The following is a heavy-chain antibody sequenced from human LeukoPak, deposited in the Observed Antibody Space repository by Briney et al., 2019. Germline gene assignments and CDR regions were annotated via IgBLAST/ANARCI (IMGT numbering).Heavy chain of an antibody. D-gene: IGHD6-25*01. V-gene: IGHV3-23*01. CDR1: GFTFSSYA. CDR3: AKVLSGAGLYYYYMDV. Sequence: PGGSLRLSCAAYGFTFSSYAMSWVRQAPGKGLEWVSGISGSGGSTYYADSVKGRFTISRDNSKNTLYLQMNSLRAEDTAVYYCAKVLSGAGLYYYYMDVWGKGTTVTVSS. CDR2: ISGSGGST. J-gene: IGHJ6*03.